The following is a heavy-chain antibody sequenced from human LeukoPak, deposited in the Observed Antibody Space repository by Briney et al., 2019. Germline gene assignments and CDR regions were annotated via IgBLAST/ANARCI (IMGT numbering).Heavy chain of an antibody. CDR3: ARHPCSGGSCRMFDY. D-gene: IGHD2-15*01. J-gene: IGHJ4*02. Sequence: SETLSLTCTVSGGSISSYYWSWIRQPPGKGLEWIGYTYYSGSTNYNPSLKSRVTISVDTSKNQFSLRLSSVTAADTAVYYCARHPCSGGSCRMFDYWGQGTLVTVSS. V-gene: IGHV4-59*08. CDR1: GGSISSYY. CDR2: TYYSGST.